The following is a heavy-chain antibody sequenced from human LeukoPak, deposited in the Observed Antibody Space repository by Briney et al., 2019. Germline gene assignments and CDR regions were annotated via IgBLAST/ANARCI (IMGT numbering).Heavy chain of an antibody. CDR2: INHSGST. V-gene: IGHV4-34*01. CDR3: ARYYYDSCGLDPYDAFDI. CDR1: GVSFSGYY. J-gene: IGHJ3*02. Sequence: SETLSLTCAVYGVSFSGYYWSWIRQPPGKGLEWIGEINHSGSTNYNPSLKSRVTISVDTSKNQFSLKLSSVTAADTAVYYCARYYYDSCGLDPYDAFDIWGQGTMVTVSS. D-gene: IGHD3-22*01.